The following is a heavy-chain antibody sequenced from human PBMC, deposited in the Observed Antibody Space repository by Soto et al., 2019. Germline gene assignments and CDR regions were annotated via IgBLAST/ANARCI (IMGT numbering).Heavy chain of an antibody. Sequence: GSLRLSCAASGFTFSSYAMSWVRQAPGKGLEWVSAISGSGGSTYYADSVKGRYTISRDNSKNTLYLQMNSLRAEDTAVYYCAKGAHIVVVPAAIGPFDPWGQGTLVTVSS. CDR1: GFTFSSYA. D-gene: IGHD2-2*01. CDR2: ISGSGGST. V-gene: IGHV3-23*01. CDR3: AKGAHIVVVPAAIGPFDP. J-gene: IGHJ5*02.